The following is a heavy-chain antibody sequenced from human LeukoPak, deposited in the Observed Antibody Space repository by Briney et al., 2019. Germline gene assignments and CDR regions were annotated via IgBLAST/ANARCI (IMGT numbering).Heavy chain of an antibody. CDR3: AREMYAGWYFAFDI. Sequence: GGPLRPSFQFPGFTLRTFTMTWVPQGPGKGLEWVASISNSGDYISYADSLKGRFTISRDNAKNSLFLQMSSLRAEDTAVYYCAREMYAGWYFAFDIWGQGTMVTVSS. CDR1: GFTLRTFT. D-gene: IGHD6-19*01. J-gene: IGHJ3*02. V-gene: IGHV3-21*01. CDR2: ISNSGDYI.